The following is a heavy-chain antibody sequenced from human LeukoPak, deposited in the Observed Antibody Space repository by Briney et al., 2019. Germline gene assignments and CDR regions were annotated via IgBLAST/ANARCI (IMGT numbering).Heavy chain of an antibody. CDR1: GGSISSYY. Sequence: SETLSLTCTVSGGSISSYYWSWIRQPPGKGLEWIGYIYYSGTTNYNPSLKSRVTISVDTSKNQFSLKLSSVTAADTAVYYCARHNHDSSGYSYYYYGMDVWGQGTTVTVSS. V-gene: IGHV4-59*08. D-gene: IGHD3-22*01. CDR3: ARHNHDSSGYSYYYYGMDV. CDR2: IYYSGTT. J-gene: IGHJ6*02.